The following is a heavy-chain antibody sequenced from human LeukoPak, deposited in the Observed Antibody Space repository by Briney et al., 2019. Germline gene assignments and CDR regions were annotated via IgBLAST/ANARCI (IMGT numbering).Heavy chain of an antibody. CDR1: GGSFRGYY. Sequence: PSETLSLTCAVCGGSFRGYYWSWLRQPPGKGLEWIREINHSGSTNYNPPLPSRVTISVDTSKKQFFLKLSSVSAPHTAVYFFASGRGIAARARLAEYFQHWGQGTLVTVSS. D-gene: IGHD6-6*01. CDR2: INHSGST. CDR3: ASGRGIAARARLAEYFQH. J-gene: IGHJ1*01. V-gene: IGHV4-34*01.